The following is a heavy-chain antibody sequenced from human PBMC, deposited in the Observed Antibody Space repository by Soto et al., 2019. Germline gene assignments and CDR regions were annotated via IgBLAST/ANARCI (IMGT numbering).Heavy chain of an antibody. Sequence: GESLKISGKGSGFSFPNYWIGWVRQVPGKGLEWMGIILPHDSDARYSPSFQGQVTISADKSITTAYLHWSSLKASDSATYYCARFTDYSYFYGMDVWGQGTTVPVSS. CDR3: ARFTDYSYFYGMDV. V-gene: IGHV5-51*01. CDR2: ILPHDSDA. CDR1: GFSFPNYW. J-gene: IGHJ6*02.